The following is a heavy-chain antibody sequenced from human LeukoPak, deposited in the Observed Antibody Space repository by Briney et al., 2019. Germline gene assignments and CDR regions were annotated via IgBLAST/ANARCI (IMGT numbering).Heavy chain of an antibody. V-gene: IGHV1-18*01. Sequence: ASVKVSCKASGYNFTRNGISWVRQAPGQGLEWMGWISTYNGNTYYAQKLQGRVTMTTDTSTSTAYLELRSLRSADTAVYYCARDGFWANDDFSVDYWGQGTLVTVSS. D-gene: IGHD2-2*03. J-gene: IGHJ4*02. CDR3: ARDGFWANDDFSVDY. CDR2: ISTYNGNT. CDR1: GYNFTRNG.